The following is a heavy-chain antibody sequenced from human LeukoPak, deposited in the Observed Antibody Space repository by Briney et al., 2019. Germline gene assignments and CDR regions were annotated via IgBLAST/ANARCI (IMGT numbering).Heavy chain of an antibody. V-gene: IGHV3-23*01. CDR2: ISGSGGST. CDR1: GFTFSSYA. CDR3: AKDRLSPPTVLRFLEWTTPVLLDY. Sequence: GGSLRLSCAASGFTFSSYAMSWVRQAPGKGLEWVSAISGSGGSTYYADSVKGRFTISRDNSKNTLYLQMNSLRAEDTAVYYCAKDRLSPPTVLRFLEWTTPVLLDYWGQGTLVTVSS. J-gene: IGHJ4*02. D-gene: IGHD3-3*01.